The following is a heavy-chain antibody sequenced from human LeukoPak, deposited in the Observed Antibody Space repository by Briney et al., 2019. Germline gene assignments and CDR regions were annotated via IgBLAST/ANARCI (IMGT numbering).Heavy chain of an antibody. CDR2: MNPNSGNT. Sequence: ASVKVSCKASGYTFTSYDINWVRQATGQGLEWMGWMNPNSGNTGYAQKFQGRVTMTRNTSISTAYMELRSLRSDDTAVYYCARVLGTPPAREWLLGYYYMDVWGKGTTVTVSS. D-gene: IGHD3-3*01. J-gene: IGHJ6*03. CDR3: ARVLGTPPAREWLLGYYYMDV. CDR1: GYTFTSYD. V-gene: IGHV1-8*01.